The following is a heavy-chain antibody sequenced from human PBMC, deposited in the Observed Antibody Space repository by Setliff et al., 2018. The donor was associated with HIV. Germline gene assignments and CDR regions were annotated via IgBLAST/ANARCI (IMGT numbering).Heavy chain of an antibody. V-gene: IGHV3-7*05. J-gene: IGHJ4*02. D-gene: IGHD6-19*01. Sequence: GGSLRLSCAASGFSISDFWMSWVRQAPGKGLEWVANIKEDGSEQYYIDSVKGRFTISRDNAKNSLYLQMSSLRAEDTAVYYCARDVAVASFFNYWGQGTLVTVSS. CDR3: ARDVAVASFFNY. CDR2: IKEDGSEQ. CDR1: GFSISDFW.